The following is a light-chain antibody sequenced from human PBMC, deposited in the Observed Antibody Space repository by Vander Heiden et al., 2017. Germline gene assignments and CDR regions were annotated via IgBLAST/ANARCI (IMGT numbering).Light chain of an antibody. CDR3: QAWDSSTVV. CDR2: QDS. V-gene: IGLV3-1*01. J-gene: IGLJ2*01. CDR1: KLGDKY. Sequence: SYELTQPPPLSVSPGQTASITCSGDKLGDKYACWYQQKPGQSPVLVIYQDSKRTSVIPERFSGSNSGNTATLTISGTQAMDEADYYCQAWDSSTVVFGGGTKLTVL.